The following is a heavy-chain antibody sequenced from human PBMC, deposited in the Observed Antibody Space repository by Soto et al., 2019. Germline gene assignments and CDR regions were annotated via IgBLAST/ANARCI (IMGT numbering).Heavy chain of an antibody. J-gene: IGHJ3*02. D-gene: IGHD3-22*01. Sequence: ASVKVSCKASGYTFTSYGISWVRQAPGQGLEWMGWISAYNGNTNYAQKLQGRVTMTTGTSTSTAYMELRSLRSDDTAVYYCARDIDYYDSSGYYYRDAFDIWGQGTMVTVSS. CDR2: ISAYNGNT. V-gene: IGHV1-18*01. CDR3: ARDIDYYDSSGYYYRDAFDI. CDR1: GYTFTSYG.